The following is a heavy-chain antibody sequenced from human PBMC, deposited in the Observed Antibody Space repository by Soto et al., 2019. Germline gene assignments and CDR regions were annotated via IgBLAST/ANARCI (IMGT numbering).Heavy chain of an antibody. V-gene: IGHV6-1*01. CDR3: ARDPGSEGVFYYYYGMDV. CDR2: TYYRSKWYN. CDR1: GDSVSSNSAA. Sequence: SQTLSLTCAISGDSVSSNSAAWNWIRQSPSRGLEWLGRTYYRSKWYNDYAVSVKSRITINPDTSKNQFSLQLNSVTPEDTAVYYCARDPGSEGVFYYYYGMDVWGQGTTVTVSS. J-gene: IGHJ6*02. D-gene: IGHD3-10*01.